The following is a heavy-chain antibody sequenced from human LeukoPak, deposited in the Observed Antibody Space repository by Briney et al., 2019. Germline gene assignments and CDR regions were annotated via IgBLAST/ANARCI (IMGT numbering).Heavy chain of an antibody. CDR2: IYYNENT. J-gene: IGHJ6*02. V-gene: IGHV4-61*01. D-gene: IGHD2-2*01. Sequence: SETLSLTCTVSGGSVSSDSYYWSWIRQPPGKGLEWIGYIYYNENTNYNPSLKSRITISINTSKNQFSLKLSSVTAADTAVYYCARDTVVVPAARKKNYYYYGMDVWGQGTTVTVSS. CDR3: ARDTVVVPAARKKNYYYYGMDV. CDR1: GGSVSSDSYY.